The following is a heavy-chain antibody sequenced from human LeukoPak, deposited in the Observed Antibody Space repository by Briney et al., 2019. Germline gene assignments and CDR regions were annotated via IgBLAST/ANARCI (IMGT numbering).Heavy chain of an antibody. V-gene: IGHV1-2*02. Sequence: ASVKVSCKASGYTFTAYYLHWVRQAPGQGPEWMGWINPNSGGTNSAQKFQDRVTMTRDASISTVYMELNSLTSDDTAVFYCARMVRGVTNHFFFDYWGQGSLVTVSS. J-gene: IGHJ4*02. CDR3: ARMVRGVTNHFFFDY. CDR1: GYTFTAYY. CDR2: INPNSGGT. D-gene: IGHD3-10*01.